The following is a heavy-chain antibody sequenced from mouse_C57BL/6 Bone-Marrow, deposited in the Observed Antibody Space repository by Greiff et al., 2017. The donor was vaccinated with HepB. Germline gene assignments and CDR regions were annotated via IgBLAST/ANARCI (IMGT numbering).Heavy chain of an antibody. V-gene: IGHV1-69*01. D-gene: IGHD1-1*01. CDR2: IDPSDSYT. J-gene: IGHJ1*03. Sequence: VQLKQPGAELVMPGASVKLSCKASGYTFTSYWMHWVKQRPGQGLEWIGEIDPSDSYTNYNQKFKGKSTLTVDKSSSTAYMQLSSLTSEDSAVYYCARSGYYGSSYVNWYFDVWGTGTTVTVSS. CDR3: ARSGYYGSSYVNWYFDV. CDR1: GYTFTSYW.